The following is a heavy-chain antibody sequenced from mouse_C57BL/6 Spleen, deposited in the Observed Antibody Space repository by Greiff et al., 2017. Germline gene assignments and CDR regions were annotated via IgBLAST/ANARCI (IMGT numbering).Heavy chain of an antibody. V-gene: IGHV5-4*03. CDR1: GFTFSSYA. CDR3: ARGRFRGYAMDY. CDR2: ISYGGSYT. Sequence: EVKVVESGGGLVKPGGSLKLSCAASGFTFSSYAMSWVRQTPEKRLEWVATISYGGSYTYYPDNVKGRFTISRDNAKNNLYLQMSHLKSEDTAMYYCARGRFRGYAMDYWGQGTSVTVSS. J-gene: IGHJ4*01.